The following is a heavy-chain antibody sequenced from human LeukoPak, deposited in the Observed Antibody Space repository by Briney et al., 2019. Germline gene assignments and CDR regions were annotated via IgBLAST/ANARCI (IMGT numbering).Heavy chain of an antibody. CDR1: GDSFTTYY. V-gene: IGHV4-59*01. Sequence: PSETLSLTCTVSGDSFTTYYWSWIRQPPGKGLEWLGYVYYSGSATYNPSLKSRVTISVDTSKNQFPLRLSSVTAADTAVYYCARDGSNWSDDYYHGVDVWGQGTTVTVSS. D-gene: IGHD4-11*01. CDR2: VYYSGSA. J-gene: IGHJ6*02. CDR3: ARDGSNWSDDYYHGVDV.